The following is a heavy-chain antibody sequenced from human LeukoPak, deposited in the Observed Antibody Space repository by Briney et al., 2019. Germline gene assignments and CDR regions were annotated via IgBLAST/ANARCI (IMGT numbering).Heavy chain of an antibody. J-gene: IGHJ4*02. V-gene: IGHV1-8*01. CDR1: GYTFTSYD. D-gene: IGHD6-19*01. Sequence: ASVKVSCKASGYTFTSYDINWVRQATGQGLEWMGWMNPNSGNTGYAQKFQGRVTMTRDTSTRTVYMEVNSLRSEDTAVYYCARQGTYSSAIGMGYWGQGTLVTVSS. CDR2: MNPNSGNT. CDR3: ARQGTYSSAIGMGY.